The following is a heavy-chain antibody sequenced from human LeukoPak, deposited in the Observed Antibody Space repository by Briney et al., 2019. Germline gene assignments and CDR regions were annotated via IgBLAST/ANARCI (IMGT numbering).Heavy chain of an antibody. J-gene: IGHJ4*02. CDR2: IYSGGST. V-gene: IGHV3-66*01. Sequence: GGSLRLSCAASGLDVSNHCMRWVRQAPGKGLEWVSLIYSGGSTFYTDSVKGRFTISRDGSNNMLYLQMNSLRVEDTAVYYCARDPAAVSTNTYGWGQGTLVTVS. CDR1: GLDVSNHC. CDR3: ARDPAAVSTNTYG. D-gene: IGHD6-13*01.